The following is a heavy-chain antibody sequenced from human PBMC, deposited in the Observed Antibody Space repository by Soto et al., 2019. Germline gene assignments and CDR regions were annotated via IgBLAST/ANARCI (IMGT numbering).Heavy chain of an antibody. CDR1: GFTFSAFP. CDR3: TKGVVREPAYFDS. V-gene: IGHV3-30*18. D-gene: IGHD3-10*01. Sequence: GGSLRLSCAVSGFTFSAFPMIWVRQAPGKGLEWVAFISYYGRNEDHADSVKVRFTISRDNSNNTLYLQMNSVSSEDTAVYYCTKGVVREPAYFDSWGQGTLVTVSA. CDR2: ISYYGRNE. J-gene: IGHJ4*02.